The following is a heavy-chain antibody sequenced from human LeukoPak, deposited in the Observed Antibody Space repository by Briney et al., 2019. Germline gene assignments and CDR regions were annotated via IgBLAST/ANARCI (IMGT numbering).Heavy chain of an antibody. CDR3: ARSGLNSYYYDSSGPVH. V-gene: IGHV3-74*01. Sequence: PGGPLRSPCPPPGFTLISNWWPCLRHARGEGVVGLSRYYSDESSTSYAHSVKGRFTISRDNAKNTLYLQMNSLRAEDTAVYYCARSGLNSYYYDSSGPVHWGQGTLVTVSS. D-gene: IGHD3-22*01. CDR1: GFTLISNW. J-gene: IGHJ4*02. CDR2: YYSDESST.